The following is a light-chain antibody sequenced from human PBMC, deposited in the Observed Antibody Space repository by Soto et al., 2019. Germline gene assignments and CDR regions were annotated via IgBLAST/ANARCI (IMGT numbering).Light chain of an antibody. Sequence: EIVLTQSPGTLSLSPGERATLSCRASQSVSSSYLAWYQQKPGQAPRLLIYGASSRATGIPDRFSGSWSGTDFTLPISRLEPEEFEVYCCRQYDSAPLTFGGGTQVEIK. J-gene: IGKJ4*01. CDR3: RQYDSAPLT. CDR2: GAS. CDR1: QSVSSSY. V-gene: IGKV3-20*01.